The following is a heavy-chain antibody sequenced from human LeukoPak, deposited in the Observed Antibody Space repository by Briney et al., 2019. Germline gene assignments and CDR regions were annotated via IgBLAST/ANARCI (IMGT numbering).Heavy chain of an antibody. D-gene: IGHD4-17*01. CDR1: EFSVGSNY. Sequence: GGSLRLSCAASEFSVGSNYMTWVRQAPGKGLEWVSLIYSGGSTYYADSVKGRFTISRDNSKNTLYLQMNSLRAEDTAVYYCAKVGDYGDYEVVWGQGTLVTVSS. J-gene: IGHJ4*02. V-gene: IGHV3-53*01. CDR3: AKVGDYGDYEVV. CDR2: IYSGGST.